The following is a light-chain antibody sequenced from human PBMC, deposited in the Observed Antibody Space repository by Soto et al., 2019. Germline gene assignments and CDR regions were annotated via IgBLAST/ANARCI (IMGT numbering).Light chain of an antibody. Sequence: DIQMTHSPSTLSASVEARFPITCRASQSISSWLAWYQQNPGKAPKLLIYKASSLESGVPSRFSGSGSGTEFTLTISSLQPDDFATYYCQQYNSYSTFGQGTKVDI. CDR2: KAS. CDR3: QQYNSYST. V-gene: IGKV1-5*03. CDR1: QSISSW. J-gene: IGKJ1*01.